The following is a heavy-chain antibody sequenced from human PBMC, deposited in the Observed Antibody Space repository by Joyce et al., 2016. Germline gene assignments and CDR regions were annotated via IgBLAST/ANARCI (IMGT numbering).Heavy chain of an antibody. D-gene: IGHD3-16*01. Sequence: EVQLVQSGADMKKPGASPKISCMGSGYKFTTYWIGWVRQMPGKGLEWVGVVYPDDSDARYNPSFQGQVTTSADTSINTTYLQWGSLKASDSGTYYCARLGSRQSFAFDIWGQGTVVTVSS. V-gene: IGHV5-51*01. J-gene: IGHJ3*02. CDR2: VYPDDSDA. CDR1: GYKFTTYW. CDR3: ARLGSRQSFAFDI.